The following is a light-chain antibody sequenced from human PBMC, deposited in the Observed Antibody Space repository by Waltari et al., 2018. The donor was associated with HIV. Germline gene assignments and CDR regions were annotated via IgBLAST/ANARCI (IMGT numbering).Light chain of an antibody. V-gene: IGLV1-40*01. Sequence: QSVLTPPPSVSGAPGQNVTVPCTGSSSNLGTNYDVHWYQFLPGEVPKLLIYGNTIRPAGVPGRFSGSSSGTSASLAITGLQPADEADYYCQSYDNTVNGWVFGGGTRVTV. CDR1: SSNLGTNYD. CDR3: QSYDNTVNGWV. CDR2: GNT. J-gene: IGLJ3*02.